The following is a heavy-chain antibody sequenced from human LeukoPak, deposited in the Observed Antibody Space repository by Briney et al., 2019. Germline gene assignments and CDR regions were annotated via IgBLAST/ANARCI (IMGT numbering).Heavy chain of an antibody. J-gene: IGHJ4*02. V-gene: IGHV4-34*01. Sequence: SETLSLTCAVYGGSLSGYYWSWIRQPPGKGREWIGEINHSGSTNYNPSLKSRGTISVDTSKNQFSLKLSSVTAADTAVYYCARAREGYGMLVVYATYFDYWGQGTLVTVSS. CDR1: GGSLSGYY. CDR2: INHSGST. D-gene: IGHD2-8*01. CDR3: ARAREGYGMLVVYATYFDY.